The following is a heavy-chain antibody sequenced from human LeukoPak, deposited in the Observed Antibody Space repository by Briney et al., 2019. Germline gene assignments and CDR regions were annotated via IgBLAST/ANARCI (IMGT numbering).Heavy chain of an antibody. CDR3: ARGKTSDDIIEDAFDI. CDR1: GFSVNTNY. Sequence: GGSLRLSCAASGFSVNTNYMTWVRQAPGKGLEWVSVLYSGGGAYYADSVKDRFTISRDYSQNTMLLQMNSLGAEDTALYYCARGKTSDDIIEDAFDIWGQGTMVAVSS. V-gene: IGHV3-66*01. J-gene: IGHJ3*02. D-gene: IGHD3-9*01. CDR2: LYSGGGA.